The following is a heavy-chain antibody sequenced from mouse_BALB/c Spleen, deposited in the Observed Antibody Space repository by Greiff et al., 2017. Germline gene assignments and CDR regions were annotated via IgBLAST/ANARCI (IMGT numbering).Heavy chain of an antibody. CDR3: ARNWNYFDY. D-gene: IGHD4-1*01. Sequence: EVQLQESGGGLVQPGGSRKLSCAASGFTFSSFGMHWVRQAPEKGLEWVAYISSGSSTIYYADTVKGRFTISRDNPKNTLFLQMTSLRSEDTAMYYCARNWNYFDYWGQGTTLTVSS. V-gene: IGHV5-17*02. CDR1: GFTFSSFG. J-gene: IGHJ2*01. CDR2: ISSGSSTI.